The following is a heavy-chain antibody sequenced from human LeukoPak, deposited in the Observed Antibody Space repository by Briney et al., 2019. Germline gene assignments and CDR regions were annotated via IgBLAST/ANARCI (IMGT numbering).Heavy chain of an antibody. CDR1: GFSFSSNW. J-gene: IGHJ6*03. CDR3: ARDASSSSPYYYYMDV. CDR2: MNSDGSNT. D-gene: IGHD6-6*01. V-gene: IGHV3-74*03. Sequence: GGSLRLSCAASGFSFSSNWMHWVRQAPGKGLVWVSRMNSDGSNTEYADSGKGRFTISRDNAKNTLYLQMNSLRAEDTAVYYCARDASSSSPYYYYMDVWGKGTTVTVSS.